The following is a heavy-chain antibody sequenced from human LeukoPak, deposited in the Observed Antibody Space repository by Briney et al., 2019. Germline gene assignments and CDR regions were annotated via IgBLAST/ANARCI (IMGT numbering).Heavy chain of an antibody. V-gene: IGHV4-59*08. CDR2: IYYSGST. CDR3: ARLTPYYYDSAEGWFDP. Sequence: SETLSLTCTVSGGSIGSYYWSWIRQPPGKGLEWIGYIYYSGSTNYNPSLKSRVTISVDTSKNQFSLKLSSVTAADTAVYYCARLTPYYYDSAEGWFDPWGQGTLVTVSS. D-gene: IGHD3-22*01. J-gene: IGHJ5*02. CDR1: GGSIGSYY.